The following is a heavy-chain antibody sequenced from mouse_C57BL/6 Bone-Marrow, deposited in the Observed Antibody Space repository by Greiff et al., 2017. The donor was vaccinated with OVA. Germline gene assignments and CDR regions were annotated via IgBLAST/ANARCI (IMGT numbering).Heavy chain of an antibody. Sequence: QVQLQQSGPGLVAPSPSLSIPCTVSGFSFNSYAISWVRQPPGQGLEWLGVLWPGGGPNYNSALNSRLSISKDNSKSQVFLKMNSLQTDDTARYYCARKGGWLLLGYFDVWGTGTTVTVSS. D-gene: IGHD2-3*01. J-gene: IGHJ1*03. CDR1: GFSFNSYA. CDR3: ARKGGWLLLGYFDV. V-gene: IGHV2-9-1*01. CDR2: LWPGGGP.